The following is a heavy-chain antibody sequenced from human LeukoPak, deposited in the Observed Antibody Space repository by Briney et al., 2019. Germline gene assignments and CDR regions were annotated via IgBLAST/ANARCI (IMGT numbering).Heavy chain of an antibody. CDR3: ARGGDYSGYDY. V-gene: IGHV3-33*08. Sequence: PGGSLRLSCAASGFTFDDYGMSWVRQAPGKGLEWVAAIWYDGSNKHYADSVEGRFTISRDNSKNTVYLQMSSLRAEDTALYYCARGGDYSGYDYWGQGTLVTVSS. CDR2: IWYDGSNK. J-gene: IGHJ4*02. CDR1: GFTFDDYG. D-gene: IGHD1-26*01.